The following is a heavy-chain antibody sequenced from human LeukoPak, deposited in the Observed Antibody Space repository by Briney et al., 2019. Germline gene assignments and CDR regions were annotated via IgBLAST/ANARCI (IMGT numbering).Heavy chain of an antibody. CDR2: ISGSGGST. V-gene: IGHV3-23*01. D-gene: IGHD6-19*01. Sequence: GGSLRLSCAASGFTFSSYAMSWVRQAPGKGLEWVSAISGSGGSTYYADSVKGPFTISRDNSKNTLYLQMNSLRAEDTAVYYCAKDLGWLVLLGYWGQGTLVTVSS. CDR3: AKDLGWLVLLGY. J-gene: IGHJ4*02. CDR1: GFTFSSYA.